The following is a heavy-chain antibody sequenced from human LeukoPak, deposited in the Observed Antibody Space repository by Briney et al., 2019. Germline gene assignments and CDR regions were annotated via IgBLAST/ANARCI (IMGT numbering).Heavy chain of an antibody. D-gene: IGHD3-9*01. CDR3: AKWGDYDILTGYYDSDY. Sequence: PGRSLRLSCAASGFTCSSYGMHWVRQAPGKGLESVAVISYDGSNKYYADSVKGRFTISRDTSKNTLYLQMNSLRAEDTAVYYCAKWGDYDILTGYYDSDYWGQGTLVTVSS. CDR2: ISYDGSNK. J-gene: IGHJ4*02. CDR1: GFTCSSYG. V-gene: IGHV3-30*18.